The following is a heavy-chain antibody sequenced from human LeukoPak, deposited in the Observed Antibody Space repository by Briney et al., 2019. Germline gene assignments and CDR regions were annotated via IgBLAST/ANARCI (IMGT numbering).Heavy chain of an antibody. J-gene: IGHJ4*02. CDR2: ITSRSTI. CDR3: AKDSIAVADLFDY. Sequence: GGSLRLSCAASGFAFSTYGMNWVRQAPGKGLEWVSYITSRSTIYYADSVKGRFTISRDNVKNSLYLEMNSLRAEDTAVYYCAKDSIAVADLFDYWGQGTLVTVSP. CDR1: GFAFSTYG. D-gene: IGHD6-19*01. V-gene: IGHV3-48*01.